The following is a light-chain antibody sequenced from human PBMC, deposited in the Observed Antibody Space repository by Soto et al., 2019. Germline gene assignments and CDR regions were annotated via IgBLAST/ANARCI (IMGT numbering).Light chain of an antibody. CDR2: EVT. J-gene: IGLJ3*02. V-gene: IGLV2-8*01. Sequence: QSALTQPPSASGSPGQSVTISCTGTSSDVGAYNYVSWYQQHPGKAPKLMIYEVTKRPSGVPDRFSGSKSDNTASLTVSGLQAEDEADYYCTSYAGSNNWVLGGGTKLTVL. CDR1: SSDVGAYNY. CDR3: TSYAGSNNWV.